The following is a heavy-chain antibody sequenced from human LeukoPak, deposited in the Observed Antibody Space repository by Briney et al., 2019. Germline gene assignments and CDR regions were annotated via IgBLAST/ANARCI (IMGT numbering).Heavy chain of an antibody. D-gene: IGHD2-2*01. V-gene: IGHV1-8*01. CDR3: ARVGSTSSESDY. CDR1: GYTFTSYD. J-gene: IGHJ4*02. Sequence: ASVKVSCKASGYTFTSYDINWVRQATGQGLEWMGWMNPNSGNTGYAQKFQGRVTMTRNTSISTAYMELSSLRSEDTAVYYCARVGSTSSESDYRGQGTLVTVSS. CDR2: MNPNSGNT.